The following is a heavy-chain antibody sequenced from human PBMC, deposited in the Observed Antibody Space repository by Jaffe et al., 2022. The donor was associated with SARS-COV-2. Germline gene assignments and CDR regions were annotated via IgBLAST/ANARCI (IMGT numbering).Heavy chain of an antibody. CDR2: IYVSGNT. Sequence: QVQLQQSGPGLVKPSQTLSLTCNVSGAFINSDTYYWSWIRLPAGKGLEWIGRIYVSGNTNYNPSLRRRVTMSIDTSRNQLSLNLKSVTAADTAIYYCARGSSSGWDSDIYGMDVWGQGTTVTVSS. J-gene: IGHJ6*02. D-gene: IGHD6-19*01. CDR1: GAFINSDTYY. CDR3: ARGSSSGWDSDIYGMDV. V-gene: IGHV4-61*02.